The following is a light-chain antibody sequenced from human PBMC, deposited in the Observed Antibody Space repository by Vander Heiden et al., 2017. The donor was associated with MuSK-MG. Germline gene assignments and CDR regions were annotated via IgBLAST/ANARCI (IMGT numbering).Light chain of an antibody. CDR3: AAWDDSLSGPV. Sequence: QSVLTQPPAASGTPGQRVTISRSGSSSNIGSNYVYWYQQLPGTAPKLLIYRNNQRPSGVPDRFSGSKSGASASLAISGLRSEDEADYYCAAWDDSLSGPVFGGGTKLTVL. J-gene: IGLJ2*01. V-gene: IGLV1-47*01. CDR2: RNN. CDR1: SSNIGSNY.